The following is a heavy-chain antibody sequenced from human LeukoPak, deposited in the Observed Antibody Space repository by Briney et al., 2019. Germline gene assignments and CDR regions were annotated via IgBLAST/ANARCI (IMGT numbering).Heavy chain of an antibody. CDR2: ISSSGSTI. J-gene: IGHJ4*02. CDR1: GFTFSRYE. CDR3: AKSPYCSGGSCYYFDY. V-gene: IGHV3-48*03. Sequence: GGSLRLSCAASGFTFSRYEMNGGRQGPGEGVEWGSYISSSGSTIYYADSVKGRFTISRDNAKNSLYLQMNSLRAEDTAVYYCAKSPYCSGGSCYYFDYWGQGTLVTVSS. D-gene: IGHD2-15*01.